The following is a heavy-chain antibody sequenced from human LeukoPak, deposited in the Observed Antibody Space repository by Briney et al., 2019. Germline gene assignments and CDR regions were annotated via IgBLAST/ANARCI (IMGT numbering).Heavy chain of an antibody. CDR2: ISAYNGNT. D-gene: IGHD3-10*01. CDR3: ARDPYYFGSGSYFSASYFDS. V-gene: IGHV1-18*01. Sequence: GASVKVSCKASGYTFTSYGISWVRQAPGQGLEWMGWISAYNGNTNYAQELQGRVTMTTDTSTTTAYMELRSLRSDDTVVYYCARDPYYFGSGSYFSASYFDSWGQGTLVTVSS. J-gene: IGHJ4*02. CDR1: GYTFTSYG.